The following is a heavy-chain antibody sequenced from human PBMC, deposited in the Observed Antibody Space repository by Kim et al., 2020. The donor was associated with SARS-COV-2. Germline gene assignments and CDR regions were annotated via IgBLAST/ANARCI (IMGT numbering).Heavy chain of an antibody. J-gene: IGHJ4*02. CDR1: GGSISSSSYY. V-gene: IGHV4-39*01. CDR3: ARLDRRKDEYSSGLRAPYYFDY. Sequence: SETLSLTCTVSGGSISSSSYYWGWIRQPPGKGLEWIGSIYYSGSTYYNPSLKSRVTISVDTSKNQFSLKLSSVTAADTAVYYCARLDRRKDEYSSGLRAPYYFDYWGQGTLVTVSS. CDR2: IYYSGST. D-gene: IGHD6-19*01.